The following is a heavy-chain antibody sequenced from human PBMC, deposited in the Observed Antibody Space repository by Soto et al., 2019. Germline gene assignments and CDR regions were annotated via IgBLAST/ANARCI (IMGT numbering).Heavy chain of an antibody. J-gene: IGHJ6*02. D-gene: IGHD3-22*01. V-gene: IGHV1-69*01. CDR3: ARFIACQCYDSRKVLSWMDV. Sequence: QVQLVQSGAEVKKPGSSVKVSCKASGGTFSSYAISWVRQAPGQGLEWMGGIIPVFGTANYAQKFQGRVTITADEAKSAEYMELSSLRSEDTAVYYCARFIACQCYDSRKVLSWMDVWGQGNTGTVSS. CDR1: GGTFSSYA. CDR2: IIPVFGTA.